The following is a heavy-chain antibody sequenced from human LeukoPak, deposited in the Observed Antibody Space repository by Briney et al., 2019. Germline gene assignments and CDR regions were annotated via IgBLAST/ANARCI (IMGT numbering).Heavy chain of an antibody. V-gene: IGHV4-38-2*01. J-gene: IGHJ4*02. D-gene: IGHD3-10*01. CDR3: ARHRITMVRGVMPYFDY. Sequence: PSETLSLTCAVSGYPISSGYYWGWIRQPPGKGLEWIGSIYHSGSTYYNPSLKSRVTISVDTSKNQFSLKLSSVTAADTAVYYCARHRITMVRGVMPYFDYWGQGTLVTVSS. CDR2: IYHSGST. CDR1: GYPISSGYY.